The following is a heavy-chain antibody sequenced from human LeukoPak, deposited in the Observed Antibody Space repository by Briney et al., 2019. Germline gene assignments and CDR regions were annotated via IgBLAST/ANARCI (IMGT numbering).Heavy chain of an antibody. CDR3: ARDVGDIVTIPAAISVP. V-gene: IGHV1-18*01. CDR1: GYSFNNYG. D-gene: IGHD2-2*01. J-gene: IGHJ5*02. CDR2: ISGYNGNT. Sequence: GASVKVSCKGSGYSFNNYGISLVRQAPGQGLEWMGWISGYNGNTNYAQMIQGRVTMTTDTSTSTAYMEVRSLRSDDTAMYYCARDVGDIVTIPAAISVPWGQGTLVTVSS.